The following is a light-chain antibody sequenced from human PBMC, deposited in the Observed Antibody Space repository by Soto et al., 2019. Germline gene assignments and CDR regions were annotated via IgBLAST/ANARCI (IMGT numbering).Light chain of an antibody. J-gene: IGKJ3*01. Sequence: EIVMTQSPATLSVSPGERATLSCRASQSVSSNIAWYQQKPGQAPRLLIYGASTRATGIPARFSGSGSGTEFTLTISSLQSEDFAVYYCQQYNNWLVFTFGPGTKVDIK. CDR1: QSVSSN. CDR2: GAS. CDR3: QQYNNWLVFT. V-gene: IGKV3-15*01.